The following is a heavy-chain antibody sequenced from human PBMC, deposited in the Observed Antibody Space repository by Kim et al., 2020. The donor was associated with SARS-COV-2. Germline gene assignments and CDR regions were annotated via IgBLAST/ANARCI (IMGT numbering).Heavy chain of an antibody. Sequence: GGSLRLSCAASGFTFSSYAMSWVRQAPGKGLEWVSAISDSGDNTYYADSVKGRFTTSRDNSKNTLYLQMNSLRAEDPAVHYCAQDEFEVDYWGHGTLVT. CDR3: AQDEFEVDY. J-gene: IGHJ4*03. D-gene: IGHD3-10*01. V-gene: IGHV3-23*01. CDR1: GFTFSSYA. CDR2: ISDSGDNT.